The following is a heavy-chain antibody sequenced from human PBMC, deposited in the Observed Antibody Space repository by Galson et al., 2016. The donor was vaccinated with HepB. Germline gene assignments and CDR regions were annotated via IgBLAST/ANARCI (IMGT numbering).Heavy chain of an antibody. D-gene: IGHD2-15*01. J-gene: IGHJ4*02. CDR3: ATADYSH. Sequence: SLRLSCAASGFTFSNAWMKWVRQAPGKGLVWVGRINSKTDGGTTDYAAVVKDRFSISRDDSKNTMYMQMNRLETEDTAMYYCATADYSHWGQGTLVTGSS. CDR1: GFTFSNAW. CDR2: INSKTDGGTT. V-gene: IGHV3-15*01.